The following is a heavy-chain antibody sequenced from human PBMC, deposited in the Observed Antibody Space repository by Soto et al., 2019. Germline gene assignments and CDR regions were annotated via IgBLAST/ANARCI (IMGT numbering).Heavy chain of an antibody. CDR1: GGSSNSGDYY. Sequence: SGTLSLTCTVSGGSSNSGDYYWSWIRQSPGKGLEWIAYISHTGLTDFNPSLKSRLSISEDTSKNQIYLKLNSVTAADTAVYYCARAEGITGSTWFDPWGHGVLVTVSS. V-gene: IGHV4-30-4*01. D-gene: IGHD1-7*01. CDR2: ISHTGLT. J-gene: IGHJ5*02. CDR3: ARAEGITGSTWFDP.